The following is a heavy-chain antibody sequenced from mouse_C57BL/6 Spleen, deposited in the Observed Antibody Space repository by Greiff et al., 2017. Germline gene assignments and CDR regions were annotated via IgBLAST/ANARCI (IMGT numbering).Heavy chain of an antibody. CDR2: IDPSDSET. CDR1: GYTFTSYW. J-gene: IGHJ2*01. D-gene: IGHD2-5*01. Sequence: VQLQQPGAELVRPGSSVKLSCKASGYTFTSYWMHWVKQRPIQGLEWIGNIDPSDSETHYNQKFKDKATLTVDKSSSTAYMQLSSLTSEDSAVYYCARERYSNLDYWGQGTTLTVSS. CDR3: ARERYSNLDY. V-gene: IGHV1-52*01.